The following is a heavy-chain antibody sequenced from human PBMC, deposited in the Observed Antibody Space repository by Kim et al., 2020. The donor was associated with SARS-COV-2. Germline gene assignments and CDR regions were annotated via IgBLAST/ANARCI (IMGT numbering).Heavy chain of an antibody. CDR3: AKMSGYGMDV. CDR2: ISWNSGSI. J-gene: IGHJ6*02. Sequence: GGSLRLSCAASGFTFDDYAMHWVRQAPGKGLEWVSGISWNSGSIGYADSVKGRFTISRDNAKNSLYLQMNSLRAEDTALYYCAKMSGYGMDVWGQGTTVTVSS. V-gene: IGHV3-9*01. CDR1: GFTFDDYA.